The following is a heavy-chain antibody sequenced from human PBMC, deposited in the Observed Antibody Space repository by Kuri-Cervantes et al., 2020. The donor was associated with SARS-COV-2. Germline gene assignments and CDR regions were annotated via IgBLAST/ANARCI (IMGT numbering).Heavy chain of an antibody. CDR3: ARDLLASDAFDI. Sequence: GESLKISCAASGFTFSSYAMHWVRQAPGKGLEWVAVISYDGSNKYYADSVKGRFTISRDNSKNTLYLQMNSLRAEDTAVYYCARDLLASDAFDIWGQGTMVTVSS. CDR2: ISYDGSNK. J-gene: IGHJ3*02. CDR1: GFTFSSYA. V-gene: IGHV3-30*01.